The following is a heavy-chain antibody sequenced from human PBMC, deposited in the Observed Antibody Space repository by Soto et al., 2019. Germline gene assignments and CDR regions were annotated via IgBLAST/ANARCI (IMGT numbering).Heavy chain of an antibody. CDR1: GGTFSSYA. CDR2: IIPIFGTA. D-gene: IGHD3-10*01. Sequence: QVQLVQSGAEVKKPGSSVKVSCKASGGTFSSYAISWVRQAPGQGLEWMGGIIPIFGTANYAQKFQGRVTITADESTSTAYMELSRLRSEDTAVYYCARSWVRFYGSGSDGVKLRYYGMDVWGQGTTVTVSS. CDR3: ARSWVRFYGSGSDGVKLRYYGMDV. J-gene: IGHJ6*02. V-gene: IGHV1-69*01.